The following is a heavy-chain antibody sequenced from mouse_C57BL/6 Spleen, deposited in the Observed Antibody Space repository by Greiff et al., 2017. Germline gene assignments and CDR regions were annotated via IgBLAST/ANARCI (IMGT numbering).Heavy chain of an antibody. CDR3: ARGLRVMDY. CDR1: GYTFTSYW. D-gene: IGHD2-4*01. Sequence: VQLQQPGAELVKPGASVKLSCKASGYTFTSYWMQWVKQRPGQGLEWIGEIDPSDSYTNYNQKFKGKATLTVDTSSSTAYMQLSSLTSEDSAVYYCARGLRVMDYWGQGTSVTVSS. CDR2: IDPSDSYT. V-gene: IGHV1-50*01. J-gene: IGHJ4*01.